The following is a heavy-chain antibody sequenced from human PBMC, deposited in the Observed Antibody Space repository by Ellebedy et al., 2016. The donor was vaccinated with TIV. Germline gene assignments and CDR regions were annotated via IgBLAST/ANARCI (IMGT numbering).Heavy chain of an antibody. CDR2: IIPIFGTA. Sequence: ASVKVSCKASGGTFSSYAISWVRQAPGQGLEWMGGIIPIFGTANYAQKFQGRVTITADESTSTAYIELSSLRSEDTAMYYCASAIWFGELDFDYWGQGTLVTVSS. CDR3: ASAIWFGELDFDY. D-gene: IGHD3-10*01. J-gene: IGHJ4*02. CDR1: GGTFSSYA. V-gene: IGHV1-69*13.